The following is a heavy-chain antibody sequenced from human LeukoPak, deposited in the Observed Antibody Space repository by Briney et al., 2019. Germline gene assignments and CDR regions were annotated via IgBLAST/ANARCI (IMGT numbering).Heavy chain of an antibody. CDR1: GGSISSYY. CDR2: IYITGST. Sequence: SETLSLTCTASGGSISSYYWTWIRQPPGKGLEWIGDIYITGSTNYNPYLKRRVTMSVDTSKNQFSLRLSSVTAADTAVYYCARVRIGETSYDASDVWGLGTMVTVSS. V-gene: IGHV4-59*13. D-gene: IGHD1-26*01. J-gene: IGHJ3*01. CDR3: ARVRIGETSYDASDV.